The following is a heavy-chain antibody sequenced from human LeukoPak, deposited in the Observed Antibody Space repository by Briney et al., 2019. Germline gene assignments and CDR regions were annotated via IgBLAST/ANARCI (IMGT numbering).Heavy chain of an antibody. Sequence: SETLSLTCAVYGGSFNGYYWSWIRQPPGKGLEWIGEINHSGSTNYNPSLKSRVTISVDTSKNQFSLKLSSVTAADTAVYYCARVASDYWGQGTLVTVSS. CDR1: GGSFNGYY. J-gene: IGHJ4*02. CDR3: ARVASDY. V-gene: IGHV4-34*01. CDR2: INHSGST.